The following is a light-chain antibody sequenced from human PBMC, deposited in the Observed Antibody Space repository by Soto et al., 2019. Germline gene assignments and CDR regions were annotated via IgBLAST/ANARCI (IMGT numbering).Light chain of an antibody. CDR2: DAT. CDR3: CSYAASYTLV. Sequence: QSVLAQPRSVSGSPGQSVTISCSGTSSDVGGYNSVSWYQQFPGKAPKLMIYDATKRPSGVPDRFSGSKSGNTASLTISGLQAEDEADYYCCSYAASYTLVFGGGTKVTVL. V-gene: IGLV2-11*01. CDR1: SSDVGGYNS. J-gene: IGLJ2*01.